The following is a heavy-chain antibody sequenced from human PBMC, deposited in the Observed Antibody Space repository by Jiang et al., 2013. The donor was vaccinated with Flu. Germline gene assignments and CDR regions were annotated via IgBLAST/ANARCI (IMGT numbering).Heavy chain of an antibody. CDR1: GDFLSSSDW. CDR2: ITHSGRG. V-gene: IGHV4-4*02. J-gene: IGHJ4*02. D-gene: IGHD3-16*01. CDR3: ARVIQSGVWGFFDY. Sequence: SGPGLVKPSGTLSLTCAVPGDFLSSSDWWSWVRQPPGKGLEWIGEITHSGRGNYNPSLRRRVTMSIDKSKSQFALTLTSVTAADTAVYYCARVIQSGVWGFFDYWGLGTLVTVSS.